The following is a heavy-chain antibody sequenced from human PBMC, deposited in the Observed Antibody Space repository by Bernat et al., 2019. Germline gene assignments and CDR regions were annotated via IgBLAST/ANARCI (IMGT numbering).Heavy chain of an antibody. CDR3: ARDVCDYGDYQPFY. CDR2: ISSRSNTI. J-gene: IGHJ4*02. D-gene: IGHD4-17*01. CDR1: GFTFSSYS. V-gene: IGHV3-48*01. Sequence: EVQLVESGGGLVQPGGSLRLSCAASGFTFSSYSMNWVRQAPGKGLEWVSYISSRSNTIYYADSVKGRFTISRDNAKNSLYLQMNSLRAEDTAVYYCARDVCDYGDYQPFYWGQGTLVTVSS.